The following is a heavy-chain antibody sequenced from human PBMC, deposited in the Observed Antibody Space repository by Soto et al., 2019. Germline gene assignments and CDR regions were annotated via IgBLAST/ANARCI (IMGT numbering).Heavy chain of an antibody. V-gene: IGHV1-69*06. J-gene: IGHJ6*02. Sequence: SVKISCKPTGGTFSSYAISWVRQPPGQGLEWMGGIIPIFGTANYAQKFQGRVTITADKSTSTAYMELSSLRSEDTAVYYCAREIVVVPANYYYYGMDVWGQGTTVTVSS. CDR2: IIPIFGTA. CDR1: GGTFSSYA. D-gene: IGHD2-2*01. CDR3: AREIVVVPANYYYYGMDV.